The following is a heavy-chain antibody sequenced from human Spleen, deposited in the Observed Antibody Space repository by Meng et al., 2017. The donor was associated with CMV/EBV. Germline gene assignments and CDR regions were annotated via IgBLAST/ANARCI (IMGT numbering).Heavy chain of an antibody. CDR3: ARDEDIAVAGIDY. CDR1: GFNFNSYA. D-gene: IGHD6-19*01. CDR2: ISYDGSNK. Sequence: GESLKISCAASGFNFNSYAMHWVRQAPGKGLEWVAVISYDGSNKYYADSVKGRFTISRDNSKNTLYLQMNSLRAEDTAVYYCARDEDIAVAGIDYWGQGTLVTVS. V-gene: IGHV3-30*19. J-gene: IGHJ4*02.